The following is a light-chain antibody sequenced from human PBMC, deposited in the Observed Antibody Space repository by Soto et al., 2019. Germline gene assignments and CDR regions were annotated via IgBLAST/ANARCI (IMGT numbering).Light chain of an antibody. CDR1: SSDVGGYNY. Sequence: QSALTQPASVSGSPGQSITISCTGTSSDVGGYNYVSWYQHHPGKAPQLVIYDVSNRPSGVSNRFSGSKSDNTASLTISGLQPEDEADYYCSSYTTSNTRQIVFGTGTKLTVL. J-gene: IGLJ1*01. V-gene: IGLV2-14*03. CDR3: SSYTTSNTRQIV. CDR2: DVS.